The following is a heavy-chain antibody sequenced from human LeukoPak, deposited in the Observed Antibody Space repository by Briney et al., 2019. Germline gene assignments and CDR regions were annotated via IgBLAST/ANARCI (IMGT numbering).Heavy chain of an antibody. CDR1: GGSISSGSYY. J-gene: IGHJ5*02. D-gene: IGHD2-21*01. CDR3: ASFGVEWFDP. CDR2: IYTSGST. Sequence: SQTLSLTCTVSGGSISSGSYYWSWIRQPAVKGLEWIGRIYTSGSTNYNPSLKSGVTISVETSKNQCSLKLSAVAAADTAVYYCASFGVEWFDPWGQGTLVTVSS. V-gene: IGHV4-61*02.